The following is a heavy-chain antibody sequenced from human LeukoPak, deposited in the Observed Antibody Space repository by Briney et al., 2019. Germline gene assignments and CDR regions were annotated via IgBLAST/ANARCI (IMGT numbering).Heavy chain of an antibody. D-gene: IGHD3-9*01. J-gene: IGHJ5*02. V-gene: IGHV4-39*01. Sequence: PSETLSLTCTVSGGSISSSSYYWGWISQPPGKGLEWIGSIYYSGSTYYNPSLKSRVTISVDTSKNQFSLKLSSVTAADTAVYYCARGSNLGSYYDILTGYFSAWGQGTLVTVSS. CDR1: GGSISSSSYY. CDR2: IYYSGST. CDR3: ARGSNLGSYYDILTGYFSA.